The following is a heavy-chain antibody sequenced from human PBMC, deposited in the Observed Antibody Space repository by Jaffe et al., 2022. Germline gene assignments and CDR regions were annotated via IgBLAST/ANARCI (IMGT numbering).Heavy chain of an antibody. CDR1: GGSISSGSYY. CDR2: IYTSGST. Sequence: QVQLQESGPGLVKPSQTLSLTCTVSGGSISSGSYYWSWIRQPAGKGLEWIGRIYTSGSTNYNPSLKSRVTISVDTSKNQFSLKLSSVTAADTAVYYCARDRGHDSSGYYSPLNAFDIWGQGTMVTVSS. J-gene: IGHJ3*02. V-gene: IGHV4-61*02. CDR3: ARDRGHDSSGYYSPLNAFDI. D-gene: IGHD3-22*01.